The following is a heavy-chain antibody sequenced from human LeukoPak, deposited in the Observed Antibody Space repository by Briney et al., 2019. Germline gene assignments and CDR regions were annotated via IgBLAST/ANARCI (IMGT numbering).Heavy chain of an antibody. CDR3: ARAPITSPFYFDY. CDR1: GFAFDEHG. V-gene: IGHV3-20*04. Sequence: GRSLRLSCTASGFAFDEHGMSWVRQVPGNGLGWVSGINWSGGSTGYSDPLRGRFTISIDNDKNSLYLQMDSLRAEDTALYYCARAPITSPFYFDYWGQGTLVTVSS. CDR2: INWSGGST. J-gene: IGHJ4*02. D-gene: IGHD2-2*01.